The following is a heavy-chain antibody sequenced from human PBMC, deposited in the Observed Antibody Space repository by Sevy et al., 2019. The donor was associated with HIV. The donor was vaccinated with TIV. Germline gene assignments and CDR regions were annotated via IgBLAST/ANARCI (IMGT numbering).Heavy chain of an antibody. CDR2: IKEDGSMM. D-gene: IGHD6-13*01. CDR1: GFSFSSYW. Sequence: GGSLRLSCEASGFSFSSYWMSWVRQAPGKGLERVANIKEDGSMMYYVDSVKGRFTISRDNAKNSVYLQMTSLRAEDAALYYCVRAIGAAGSYWGQGTLVTVSS. V-gene: IGHV3-7*01. CDR3: VRAIGAAGSY. J-gene: IGHJ4*02.